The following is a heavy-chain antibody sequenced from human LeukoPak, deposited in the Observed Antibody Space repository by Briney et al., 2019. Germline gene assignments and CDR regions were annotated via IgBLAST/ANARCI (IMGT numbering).Heavy chain of an antibody. CDR1: GVTFSDDI. CDR2: IRMGANRYTT. D-gene: IGHD3-16*01. Sequence: PGGSLRLSCAASGVTFSDDILDWVREAPGHGLEWVGRIRMGANRYTTEYAASVKDRFTISRDDSRNSLYLHMNSLKTEDTAVYHCSRDGGEGGNSAFDIWGRGTMVTVSS. CDR3: SRDGGEGGNSAFDI. V-gene: IGHV3-72*01. J-gene: IGHJ3*02.